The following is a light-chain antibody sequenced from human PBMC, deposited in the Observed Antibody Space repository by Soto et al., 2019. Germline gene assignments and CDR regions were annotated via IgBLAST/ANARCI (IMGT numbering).Light chain of an antibody. V-gene: IGKV4-1*01. CDR2: GXS. J-gene: IGKJ4*02. CDR1: QSFVXTDSNNKNC. CDR3: QQYYMAPLT. Sequence: EIVRAQSPHSLAVSLGDRATITCRSSQSFVXTDSNNKNCLAWYQHKSGQTPRLXXYGXSTRESGVPDRFSGSGSGTAFTRTISSLQADDDDGYIWQQYYMAPLTFGAGTKVDI.